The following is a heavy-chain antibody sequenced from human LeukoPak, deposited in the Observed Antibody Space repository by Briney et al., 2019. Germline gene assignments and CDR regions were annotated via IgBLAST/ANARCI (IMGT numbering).Heavy chain of an antibody. J-gene: IGHJ4*02. D-gene: IGHD5-12*01. CDR2: IYSGGST. CDR3: ARVPISPNGVHFDY. Sequence: GGSLRLSCAASGFTVSSNYMSWVRQAPGKGLEWVSVIYSGGSTYYADSVKGRFTISRDNSKNTLYLQMNSLRAEDTAVYYCARVPISPNGVHFDYWGQGTLVTVSS. V-gene: IGHV3-66*02. CDR1: GFTVSSNY.